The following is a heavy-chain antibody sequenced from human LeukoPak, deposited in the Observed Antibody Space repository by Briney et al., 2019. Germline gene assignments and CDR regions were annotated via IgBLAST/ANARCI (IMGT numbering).Heavy chain of an antibody. D-gene: IGHD4-17*01. CDR3: ARRVYGRYYFDY. J-gene: IGHJ4*02. V-gene: IGHV4-38-2*01. CDR2: IYNSGNT. Sequence: PSETLSLTCDVSGYSISSGYYWGWIRQPPGKGLEWIGSIYNSGNTYYNSSLKNRVTISLETPKNQFSLKLSSVTAADTAVYYCARRVYGRYYFDYWGQGTLVTVSS. CDR1: GYSISSGYY.